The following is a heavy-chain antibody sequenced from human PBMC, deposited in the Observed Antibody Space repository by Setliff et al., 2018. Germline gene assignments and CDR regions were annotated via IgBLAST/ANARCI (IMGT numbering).Heavy chain of an antibody. V-gene: IGHV5-51*01. D-gene: IGHD6-13*01. CDR1: GYSFTTYW. Sequence: GESLKISCKASGYSFTTYWIGWVRQMPGKGLEWMGIIYPGDSDTTYSPSFQGQVTISADKSISTAYLQWSSLKASDTAMYYCARALASAGTVYFDYWGQGTLVTVSS. CDR2: IYPGDSDT. J-gene: IGHJ4*02. CDR3: ARALASAGTVYFDY.